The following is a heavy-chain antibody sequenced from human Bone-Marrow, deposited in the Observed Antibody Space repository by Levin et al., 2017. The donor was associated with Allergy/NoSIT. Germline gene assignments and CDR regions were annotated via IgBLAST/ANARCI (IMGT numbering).Heavy chain of an antibody. D-gene: IGHD6-13*01. Sequence: PGGSLRLSCAASGFTFRDYWMHWVRQVPGKGLVWVSRINEDGSRIDYADSVKGRFIISRDNAKNTLYLQMNSLRGEDTAIYYCARVGYTRSFVYWGQGTLVAVSS. V-gene: IGHV3-74*01. J-gene: IGHJ4*02. CDR2: INEDGSRI. CDR1: GFTFRDYW. CDR3: ARVGYTRSFVY.